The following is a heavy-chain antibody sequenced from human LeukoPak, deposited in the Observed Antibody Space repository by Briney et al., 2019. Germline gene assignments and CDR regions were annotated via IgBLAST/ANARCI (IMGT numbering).Heavy chain of an antibody. V-gene: IGHV1-69*05. D-gene: IGHD5-12*01. CDR2: IIPIFGTE. CDR3: ASPKKHDTVDGQYSGCIRHYYGMDV. CDR1: GGTFTSYA. J-gene: IGHJ6*02. Sequence: GTSVKVSCKASGGTFTSYAISWVRQAPGQGLEWMGGIIPIFGTENYAKKFQGRVTMTRNTSISTAYMELSSLIYKDTAVYYCASPKKHDTVDGQYSGCIRHYYGMDVWGQGTTVTVSS.